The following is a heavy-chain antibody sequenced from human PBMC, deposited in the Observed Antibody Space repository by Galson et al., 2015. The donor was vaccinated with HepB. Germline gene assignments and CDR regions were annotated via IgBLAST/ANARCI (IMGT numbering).Heavy chain of an antibody. CDR3: AREMYYGSGSYSDY. D-gene: IGHD3-10*01. J-gene: IGHJ4*02. V-gene: IGHV1-69*10. Sequence: SVKVSCKASGGTFSSYAISWVRQAPGQGLEWMGGIIPILGIANYAQKFQGRATITADKSTSTAYMELSSLRSEDTAVYYCAREMYYGSGSYSDYWGQGTLVTVSS. CDR2: IIPILGIA. CDR1: GGTFSSYA.